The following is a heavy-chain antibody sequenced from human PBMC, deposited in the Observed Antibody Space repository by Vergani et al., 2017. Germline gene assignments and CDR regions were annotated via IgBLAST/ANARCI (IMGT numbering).Heavy chain of an antibody. Sequence: EVQLVESGGGLVKPGGSLRLSCAASGFTFSNAWMSWVRQAPGKGLEWVGRIKSKTDGGTTDYAAPVKGRFTISRDASKNTLYLQMNSLKTEDTAVYYCTKASVTTYFDLWGRGTLVTVSS. V-gene: IGHV3-15*01. CDR3: TKASVTTYFDL. CDR2: IKSKTDGGTT. D-gene: IGHD4-11*01. J-gene: IGHJ2*01. CDR1: GFTFSNAW.